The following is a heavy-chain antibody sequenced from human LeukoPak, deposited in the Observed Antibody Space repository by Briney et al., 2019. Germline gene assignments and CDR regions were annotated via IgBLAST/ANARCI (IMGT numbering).Heavy chain of an antibody. Sequence: PGGSLRLSCAASGFTFSSYSMNWVRQAPGKGLEWVSSISSSSSYIYYADSVKGRFTISRDNAKNSLYLQMNSLRAEDTAVYYCARAQFGELLERWFDPWGQGTLVTVSS. CDR1: GFTFSSYS. CDR3: ARAQFGELLERWFDP. J-gene: IGHJ5*02. CDR2: ISSSSSYI. V-gene: IGHV3-21*01. D-gene: IGHD3-10*01.